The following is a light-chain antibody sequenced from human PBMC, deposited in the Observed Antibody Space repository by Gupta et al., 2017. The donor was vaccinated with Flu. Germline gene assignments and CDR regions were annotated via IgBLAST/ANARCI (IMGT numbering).Light chain of an antibody. CDR1: QSLVYSDGNTY. CDR2: KVS. V-gene: IGKV2-30*01. Sequence: DVVMTQSPLSLPVTLGQPASISCRSSQSLVYSDGNTYLNWFQQRPGQSPRRLIYKVSNRDSGVPDRFSGSGSGTDFTLKISRVEAEDVGVYYCMQGKPSSTTFGQGTKMEIK. CDR3: MQGKPSSTT. J-gene: IGKJ2*01.